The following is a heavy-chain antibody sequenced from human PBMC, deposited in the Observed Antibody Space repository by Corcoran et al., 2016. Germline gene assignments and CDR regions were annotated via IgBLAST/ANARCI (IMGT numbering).Heavy chain of an antibody. V-gene: IGHV3-7*01. Sequence: EVQLVESGGGLVQPGGSLRLSCAASGFTFSSYWMSWVRQAPGKGLEWVANIKQDGSEKYYVDSVKGRFTISRDNAKNSLYLQMNSLRAEDTAVYYCARVRVRAYYDFGSGYYQGAFDIWGQGTMVTVSS. D-gene: IGHD3-3*01. CDR3: ARVRVRAYYDFGSGYYQGAFDI. J-gene: IGHJ3*02. CDR1: GFTFSSYW. CDR2: IKQDGSEK.